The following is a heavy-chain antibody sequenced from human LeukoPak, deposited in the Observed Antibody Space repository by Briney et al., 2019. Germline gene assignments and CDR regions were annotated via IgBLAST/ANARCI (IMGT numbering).Heavy chain of an antibody. J-gene: IGHJ4*02. CDR1: GFTFSSYW. Sequence: GGSLRLSCAASGFTFSSYWMHWVRQAPGKGLVWVSRINSDGSSTSHADSVKGRFTISRDNAKNTLYLQMNSLRAEDTAVYYCARSGGSGSYYNEFDYWGQGTLVTVSS. V-gene: IGHV3-74*01. CDR3: ARSGGSGSYYNEFDY. D-gene: IGHD3-10*01. CDR2: INSDGSST.